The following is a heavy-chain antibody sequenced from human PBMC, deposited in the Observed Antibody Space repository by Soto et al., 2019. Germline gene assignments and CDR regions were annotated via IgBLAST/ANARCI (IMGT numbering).Heavy chain of an antibody. D-gene: IGHD3-22*01. CDR2: INAGNGNT. CDR3: ARGVSSYDSSGYSNWFDP. V-gene: IGHV1-3*01. CDR1: GYTFTSYA. Sequence: ASVKVSCKASGYTFTSYAMHWVRQAPGQRLEWMGWINAGNGNTKYSQKFQGRVTITRDTSASTAYMELSSLRSEDTAVYYCARGVSSYDSSGYSNWFDPWGQGTLVTVSS. J-gene: IGHJ5*02.